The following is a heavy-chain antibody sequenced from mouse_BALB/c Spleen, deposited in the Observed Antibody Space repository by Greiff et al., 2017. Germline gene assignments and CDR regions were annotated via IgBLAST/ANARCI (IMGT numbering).Heavy chain of an antibody. Sequence: LQQPGSELVRPGASVKLSCKASGYTFTSYWMHWVKQRPGQGFEWIGNIYPGSGSTNYDEKFKSKATLTVDTSSSTAYMQLSSLTSEDSAVYYCTREGAYYRPGYAMDYWGQGTSVTVSS. CDR2: IYPGSGST. CDR1: GYTFTSYW. CDR3: TREGAYYRPGYAMDY. D-gene: IGHD2-14*01. V-gene: IGHV1S22*01. J-gene: IGHJ4*01.